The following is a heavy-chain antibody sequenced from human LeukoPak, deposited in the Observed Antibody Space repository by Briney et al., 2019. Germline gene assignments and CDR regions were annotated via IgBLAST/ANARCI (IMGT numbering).Heavy chain of an antibody. Sequence: GGSLRLSCAASGFTFSSYGMHWVRQAPGKGLEWVAFIRYDGSNKYYADSVKGRFTISRDNSKNTLYLQMNSLRAEDTAVYYCARDMLGYYYYYMDVWGKGTTVTVSS. J-gene: IGHJ6*03. CDR3: ARDMLGYYYYYMDV. V-gene: IGHV3-30*02. CDR1: GFTFSSYG. D-gene: IGHD3-10*02. CDR2: IRYDGSNK.